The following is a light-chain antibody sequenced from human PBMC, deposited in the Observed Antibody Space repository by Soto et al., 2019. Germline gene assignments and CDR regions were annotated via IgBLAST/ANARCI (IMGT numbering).Light chain of an antibody. CDR3: SSYTTSTTVV. Sequence: QSVLTQPASVSGSPGQSITISCTGTSSDVGGYNHVSWYKQHPGKAPKLMMSEVSKRHSGVSDRFSGSKSGNTASLTISGLQAEDEADYYCSSYTTSTTVVCGGGTKLTVL. CDR1: SSDVGGYNH. CDR2: EVS. V-gene: IGLV2-14*01. J-gene: IGLJ2*01.